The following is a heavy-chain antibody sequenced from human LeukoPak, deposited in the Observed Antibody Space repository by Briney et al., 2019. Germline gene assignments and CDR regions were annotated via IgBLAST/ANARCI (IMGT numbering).Heavy chain of an antibody. J-gene: IGHJ3*02. CDR3: ARQHIVVVPAASFDI. Sequence: TASETQSLTCTVSGGSISSSSYYWGWIRQPPGKGLEWIGSIYYSGSTYYNPSLKSRVTISVDTSKNQFSLKLSSVTAADTAVYYCARQHIVVVPAASFDIWGQGTMVTVSS. CDR1: GGSISSSSYY. D-gene: IGHD2-2*01. CDR2: IYYSGST. V-gene: IGHV4-39*01.